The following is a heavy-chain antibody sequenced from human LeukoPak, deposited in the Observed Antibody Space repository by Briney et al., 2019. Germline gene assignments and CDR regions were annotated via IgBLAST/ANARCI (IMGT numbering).Heavy chain of an antibody. CDR1: GGSFSGYY. D-gene: IGHD2-15*01. CDR3: AREGWRTEYFQH. V-gene: IGHV4-34*01. CDR2: INHSGST. J-gene: IGHJ1*01. Sequence: PSETLSLTCAVYGGSFSGYYWSWIRQPPGKGLEWIGEINHSGSTNYNPSLKSRVTISVDTSKKQFSLKLSSVTAADTAVYYCAREGWRTEYFQHWGQGTLVTVSS.